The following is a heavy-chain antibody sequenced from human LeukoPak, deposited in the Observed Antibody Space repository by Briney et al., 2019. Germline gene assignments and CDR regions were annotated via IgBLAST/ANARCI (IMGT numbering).Heavy chain of an antibody. V-gene: IGHV1-2*02. CDR2: INPNSGGT. J-gene: IGHJ4*02. CDR1: GYTFTGYY. D-gene: IGHD3-10*01. CDR3: ARAYGSGSYYYDYFDY. Sequence: ASVKVSCKASGYTFTGYYMHWVRQAPGQGLEWMGWINPNSGGTNYAQKFQGRVTMTRDTSISTAYMELSRLRSDDTAVYYCARAYGSGSYYYDYFDYWGQGTLVTVSS.